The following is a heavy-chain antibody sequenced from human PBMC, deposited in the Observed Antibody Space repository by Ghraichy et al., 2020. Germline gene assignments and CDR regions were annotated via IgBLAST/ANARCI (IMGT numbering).Heavy chain of an antibody. D-gene: IGHD3-10*01. J-gene: IGHJ3*02. CDR1: GYTFTSYG. V-gene: IGHV1-18*04. CDR2: ISAYNGNT. Sequence: ASVKVSCKASGYTFTSYGISWVRQAPGQGLEWMGWISAYNGNTNYAQKLQGRVTMTTDTSTSTAYMELRSLRSDDTAVYYCARRGEGSGSYYSVLDAFDIWGQGTMVTVSS. CDR3: ARRGEGSGSYYSVLDAFDI.